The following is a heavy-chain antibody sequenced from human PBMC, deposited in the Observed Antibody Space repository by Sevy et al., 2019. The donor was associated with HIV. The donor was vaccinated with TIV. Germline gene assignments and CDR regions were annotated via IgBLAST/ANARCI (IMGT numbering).Heavy chain of an antibody. V-gene: IGHV3-23*01. CDR3: AKGYCDGASCPRDYYYYGMDV. J-gene: IGHJ6*02. Sequence: GGSLRLSCAASGFTFSTYAMNWVRLAPGKGLEWVSCRSRSGRSTYSADSVEGRFTISRDNFKNTLYLQLSSLRVDDTAVYYCAKGYCDGASCPRDYYYYGMDVWGQGTTVTVSS. CDR2: RSRSGRST. CDR1: GFTFSTYA. D-gene: IGHD2-21*01.